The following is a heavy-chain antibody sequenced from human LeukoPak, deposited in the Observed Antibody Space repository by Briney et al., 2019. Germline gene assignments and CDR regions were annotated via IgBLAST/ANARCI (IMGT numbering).Heavy chain of an antibody. J-gene: IGHJ6*03. V-gene: IGHV1-8*01. D-gene: IGHD3-16*01. CDR2: MNPNSGNT. CDR1: GYTFTSYD. Sequence: ASVKVSCQAPGYTFTSYDINWVRQATGQGLEWMGWMNPNSGNTGYAQKFQGRVTMTRNTSISTAYMELSSLRSEDTAVYYCARGLRGTGRNYYYYMDVWGKGTTVTVSS. CDR3: ARGLRGTGRNYYYYMDV.